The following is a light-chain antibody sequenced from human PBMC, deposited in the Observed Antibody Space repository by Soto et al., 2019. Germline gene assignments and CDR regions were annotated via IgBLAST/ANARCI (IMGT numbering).Light chain of an antibody. Sequence: DILMTQSPDSLAVSLGERATIDCKSSQSILYISNNKNYLAWYQQKPGQPPKLRISWASTRASGVPDRFIGSGSVRDFTLTISSLQAEDVAVYYCQQYYSTQTFGQGTKVDI. CDR2: WAS. CDR1: QSILYISNNKNY. CDR3: QQYYSTQT. V-gene: IGKV4-1*01. J-gene: IGKJ1*01.